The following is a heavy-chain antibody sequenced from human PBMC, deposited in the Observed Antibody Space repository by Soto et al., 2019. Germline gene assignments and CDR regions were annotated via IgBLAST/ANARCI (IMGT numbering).Heavy chain of an antibody. Sequence: PSETLSLTCTVSGGSINSDVYYWSWIRQPPRKGLEWIGYISYSGSTYYNPSLKSRVSISVDTSKNQFSLELSSVTAADTAVYYCTRAPVTPRLVDYNYGMDVWGQGTTVTVSS. CDR2: ISYSGST. V-gene: IGHV4-30-4*01. CDR1: GGSINSDVYY. J-gene: IGHJ6*02. CDR3: TRAPVTPRLVDYNYGMDV. D-gene: IGHD2-21*01.